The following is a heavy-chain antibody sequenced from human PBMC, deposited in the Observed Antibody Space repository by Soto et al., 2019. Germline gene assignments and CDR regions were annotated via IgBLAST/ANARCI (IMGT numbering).Heavy chain of an antibody. CDR1: GYTFSSYG. CDR3: AREGYYSGSGTYSPPRFYGMDV. J-gene: IGHJ6*02. D-gene: IGHD3-10*01. Sequence: QAQLVQSGVEVKKAGASVKVSCKASGYTFSSYGISWARQAPGQGLEWMGWISDYKGNTQYAQKFQGRVFMTTDTATRTAYMELRGLRSDDTAVYFCAREGYYSGSGTYSPPRFYGMDVWGQGTTVTVSS. CDR2: ISDYKGNT. V-gene: IGHV1-18*01.